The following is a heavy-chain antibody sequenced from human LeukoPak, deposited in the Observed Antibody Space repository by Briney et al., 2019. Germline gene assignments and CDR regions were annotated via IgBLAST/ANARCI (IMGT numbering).Heavy chain of an antibody. D-gene: IGHD3-16*02. CDR1: GGSISSYY. Sequence: SETLSLTCTVSGGSISSYYWSWIRQPPGKGLEWIGYIYYSGSTNYNPSLKSRVTISVDTSKNQFSLKLSSVTAAYTAVYYCARHYRPPRLPLDYWGQGTLVTVSS. CDR2: IYYSGST. V-gene: IGHV4-59*08. J-gene: IGHJ4*02. CDR3: ARHYRPPRLPLDY.